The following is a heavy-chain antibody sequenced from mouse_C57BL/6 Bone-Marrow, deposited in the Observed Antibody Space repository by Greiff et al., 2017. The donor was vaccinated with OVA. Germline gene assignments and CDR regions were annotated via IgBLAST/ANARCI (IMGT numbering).Heavy chain of an antibody. Sequence: VQLQESGGGLVKPGESLKLSCAASGYTFTSYAMSWVRQTPEKRLELVAAINNDGGNTYYPDNLEGRFIISRDNAKNSLYLQMSTLTSEDTAMYYCARNDAMRGGDMDYWGQGTSVTVSS. CDR2: INNDGGNT. CDR1: GYTFTSYA. V-gene: IGHV5-6-3*01. CDR3: ARNDAMRGGDMDY. J-gene: IGHJ4*01.